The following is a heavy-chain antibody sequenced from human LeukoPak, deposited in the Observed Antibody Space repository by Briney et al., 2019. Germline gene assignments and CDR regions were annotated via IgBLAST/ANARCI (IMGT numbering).Heavy chain of an antibody. V-gene: IGHV3-53*01. CDR1: GFTVSSNY. Sequence: PGGSLRLSCAASGFTVSSNYMSWVRQAPGKGLEWVSIIYSGGSTFYADSVKGRVTISRDNSKNTLYLQMNSLRAEDTAVYYCARGGSYLSAFDIWGQGTMVTVSS. D-gene: IGHD1-26*01. J-gene: IGHJ3*02. CDR3: ARGGSYLSAFDI. CDR2: IYSGGST.